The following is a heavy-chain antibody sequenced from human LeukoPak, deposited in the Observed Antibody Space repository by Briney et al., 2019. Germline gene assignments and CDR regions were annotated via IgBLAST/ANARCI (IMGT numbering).Heavy chain of an antibody. D-gene: IGHD6-6*01. CDR1: GGSINNFY. CDR3: ARRPPALGAFDI. CDR2: IYSSGST. Sequence: PSETLSLTCTVSGGSINNFYWYWVRQPPGKGLEWIGSIYSSGSTYYNPSLKSRVTISADTSKNQFSLQLSSVTAADTAIYYCARRPPALGAFDIWGHGTMVTVSS. V-gene: IGHV4-59*05. J-gene: IGHJ3*02.